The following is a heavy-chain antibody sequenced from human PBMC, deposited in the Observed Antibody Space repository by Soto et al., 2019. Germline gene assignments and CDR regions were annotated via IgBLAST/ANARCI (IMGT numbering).Heavy chain of an antibody. CDR1: GGSISSTNW. CDR3: AKVAYTQQLGAFDI. CDR2: IYHSGST. J-gene: IGHJ3*02. V-gene: IGHV4-4*02. D-gene: IGHD6-13*01. Sequence: QVQLQESGPGLVKPSGTLSLTCAVSGGSISSTNWWSWVRQPPGKGLAWIGEIYHSGSTNYNPSLKRRVSISVDKSKNQFSLKLTSVTAADTAVYYCAKVAYTQQLGAFDIWGQGTMVTVSS.